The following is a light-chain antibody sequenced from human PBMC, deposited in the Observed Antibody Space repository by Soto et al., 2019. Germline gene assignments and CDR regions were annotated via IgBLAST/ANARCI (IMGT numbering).Light chain of an antibody. V-gene: IGKV3-20*01. CDR2: GAS. CDR3: QQYGGVPYT. CDR1: ESISRDY. Sequence: EIVLTQSPGTLSLSPGQRATLSCRASESISRDYLAWYQQRLGQAPRLLIYGASSGATGIPDRFSGSGSGTDFTLNISRLEPEDFEIYYCQQYGGVPYTFGQGTKVDIK. J-gene: IGKJ2*01.